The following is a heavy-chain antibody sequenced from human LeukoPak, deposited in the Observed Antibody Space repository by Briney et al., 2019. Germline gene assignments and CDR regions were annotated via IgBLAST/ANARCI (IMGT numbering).Heavy chain of an antibody. V-gene: IGHV4-61*02. J-gene: IGHJ5*02. CDR3: ARAELSSGSYDFWSGYYFEWFDP. Sequence: SETLSLTCTVSGGSISSGSYYWSWIRQPAGKGLEWIGRIYTSGSTNYNPSLKSRVTISVDTSKNQFSLKLSSVTAADTAVYYCARAELSSGSYDFWSGYYFEWFDPWGQGTLVTVSS. D-gene: IGHD3-3*01. CDR1: GGSISSGSYY. CDR2: IYTSGST.